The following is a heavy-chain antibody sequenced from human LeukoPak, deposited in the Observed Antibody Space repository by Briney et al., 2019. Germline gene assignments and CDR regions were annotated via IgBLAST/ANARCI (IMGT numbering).Heavy chain of an antibody. V-gene: IGHV3-30*18. Sequence: GGSLRLSCAASGFTFSSYGMHWVRQAPGKGLEWVAVISYDGSNKYYADSVKGRFTISRDNSKNTLYLQMNSLRAEDTAVYYCAKDKSAMVPNPPEFDYWGQGTLVTVSS. CDR1: GFTFSSYG. D-gene: IGHD5-18*01. CDR2: ISYDGSNK. CDR3: AKDKSAMVPNPPEFDY. J-gene: IGHJ4*02.